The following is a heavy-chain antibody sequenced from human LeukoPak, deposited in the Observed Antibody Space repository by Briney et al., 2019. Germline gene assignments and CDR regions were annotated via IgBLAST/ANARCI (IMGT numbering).Heavy chain of an antibody. V-gene: IGHV3-23*01. J-gene: IGHJ4*02. Sequence: GGSLRLSCAASGFTFSSYAMSWVRQAPGKGLEWVSAIGGSGGSTYYADSVKGRFTISRDNSKNTLYLQMNSLRAEDTAVYYCAKKRGDFWSVLRLVTSFDYWGQGTLVTVSS. D-gene: IGHD3-3*01. CDR3: AKKRGDFWSVLRLVTSFDY. CDR2: IGGSGGST. CDR1: GFTFSSYA.